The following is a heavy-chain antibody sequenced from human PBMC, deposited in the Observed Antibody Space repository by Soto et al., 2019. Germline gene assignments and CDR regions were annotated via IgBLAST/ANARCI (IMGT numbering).Heavy chain of an antibody. D-gene: IGHD6-19*01. J-gene: IGHJ4*02. CDR3: ARVSFGSSGWQFDY. V-gene: IGHV1-2*04. Sequence: QVQLVQSGAEVKKPGASVKVSCKASGYTFTGYYMHWVRQAPGQGLEWMGWINPNSGGTNYAQKFQGWVTMTRDTSISTAYMELSRLRSDDTAVYYYARVSFGSSGWQFDYWGQGTLVTVSS. CDR2: INPNSGGT. CDR1: GYTFTGYY.